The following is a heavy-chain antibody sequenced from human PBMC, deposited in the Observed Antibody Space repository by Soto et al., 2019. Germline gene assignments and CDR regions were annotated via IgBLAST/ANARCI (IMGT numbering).Heavy chain of an antibody. D-gene: IGHD6-13*01. CDR2: ISGSGGST. Sequence: PGGSLWVSCAASGCTCSSNDMSWVRQAPGKGLEWASAISGSGGSTYYADCVKGRFTISRDNSKNTLYLQMNSLRAEDTAVYFCAKAGPLYSSLWWAPDCFGYWGQGTLVTVSS. J-gene: IGHJ4*02. CDR1: GCTCSSND. CDR3: AKAGPLYSSLWWAPDCFGY. V-gene: IGHV3-23*01.